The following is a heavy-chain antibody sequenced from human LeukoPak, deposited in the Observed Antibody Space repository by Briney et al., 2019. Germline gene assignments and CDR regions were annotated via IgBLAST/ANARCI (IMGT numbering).Heavy chain of an antibody. CDR1: GFTFDDYA. CDR2: ISWNSGII. Sequence: TGRSLRLSCAASGFTFDDYAMHWVRQAPGKGLEWVSGISWNSGIIGYADSVKGRFTISRDNAKNSLYLQMNSLRGGDTALYYCAKMGRGYRYGSFDYWGQGTLVTVSS. J-gene: IGHJ4*02. CDR3: AKMGRGYRYGSFDY. D-gene: IGHD5-18*01. V-gene: IGHV3-9*01.